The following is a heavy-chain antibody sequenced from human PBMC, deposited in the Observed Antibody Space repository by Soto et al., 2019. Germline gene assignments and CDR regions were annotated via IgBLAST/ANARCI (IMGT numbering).Heavy chain of an antibody. V-gene: IGHV1-18*01. CDR2: ISAYNGNT. CDR3: ARNAYSGSYYSFDY. J-gene: IGHJ4*02. D-gene: IGHD1-26*01. CDR1: GYTFTSYG. Sequence: ASVKVSCKASGYTFTSYGISWVRQAHGQGLEWMGWISAYNGNTNYAQKLQGRVTMTTDTSTSTAYMELRSLRSDDTAVYYCARNAYSGSYYSFDYWGQGTLVTVSS.